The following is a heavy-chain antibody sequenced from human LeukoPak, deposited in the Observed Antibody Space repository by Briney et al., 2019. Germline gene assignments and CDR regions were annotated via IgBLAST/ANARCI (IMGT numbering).Heavy chain of an antibody. CDR1: GFTFSSYW. V-gene: IGHV3-7*01. J-gene: IGHJ4*02. Sequence: PGESLRLSCAASGFTFSSYWMSWVRQAPGKGLEWVANIKQDGSEKYYVDSVKGRFTISRDNAKNSLYLQMNSLRAEDTAVYYCARDHAAMIVVVNLDYWGQGTLVTVSS. CDR3: ARDHAAMIVVVNLDY. D-gene: IGHD3-22*01. CDR2: IKQDGSEK.